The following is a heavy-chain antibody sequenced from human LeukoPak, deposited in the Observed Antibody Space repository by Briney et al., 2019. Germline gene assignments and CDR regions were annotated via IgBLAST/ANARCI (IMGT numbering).Heavy chain of an antibody. V-gene: IGHV3-21*01. CDR1: GFTFSSYT. J-gene: IGHJ4*02. CDR3: ARDFSYGSGSRD. D-gene: IGHD3-10*01. CDR2: ISSTKTYI. Sequence: GGSLRLSCAVSGFTFSSYTMHWVRQAPGKGLEWVSSISSTKTYIYYADSVKGRFTISRDNAKNSLYLQTNSLRAEDTAVYYCARDFSYGSGSRDWGQGTLVTVSS.